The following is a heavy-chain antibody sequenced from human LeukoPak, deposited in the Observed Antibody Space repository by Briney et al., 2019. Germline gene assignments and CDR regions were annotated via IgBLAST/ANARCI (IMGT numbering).Heavy chain of an antibody. D-gene: IGHD3-10*01. J-gene: IGHJ4*02. CDR3: ARRHYGSGNIDS. CDR2: VYSNGHI. Sequence: SETLSLTCSVSSDSISSSSYLWVWVRQPPGKGLEWIGDVYSNGHISYNPSLKSRAAISVDTSKNQFSLNLSSVTAADTAVYYCARRHYGSGNIDSWGQGTLVTVSS. V-gene: IGHV4-39*01. CDR1: SDSISSSSYL.